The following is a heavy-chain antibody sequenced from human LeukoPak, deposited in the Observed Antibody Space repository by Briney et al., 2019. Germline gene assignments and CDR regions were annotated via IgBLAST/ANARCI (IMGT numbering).Heavy chain of an antibody. V-gene: IGHV3-23*01. J-gene: IGHJ4*02. CDR2: ISGDGGST. Sequence: GGSLRLSCAASGFTFSSYAMSWVRQTPAKGLEWVSSISGDGGSTYYADSLRGRFTISRDNFKNTLFLQMNSLRAEDTAVYYCAKAHCSSTSCSRADNWGQGTLVTVSS. D-gene: IGHD2-2*01. CDR1: GFTFSSYA. CDR3: AKAHCSSTSCSRADN.